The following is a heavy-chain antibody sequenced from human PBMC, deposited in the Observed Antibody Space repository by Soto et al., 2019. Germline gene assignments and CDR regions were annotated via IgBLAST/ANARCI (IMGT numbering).Heavy chain of an antibody. D-gene: IGHD4-17*01. CDR3: ARRGDLDNGPMTTVTPPRYYYYYYGMDV. J-gene: IGHJ6*02. Sequence: QVQLVQSGAEVKKPGSSVKVSCKASGGTFSSYAISWVRQAPGQGLEWMGGIIPIFGTANYAQKFQARVTITADESTSTAYMELSSLRSEDTAVYYCARRGDLDNGPMTTVTPPRYYYYYYGMDVWGQVTTVTVSS. V-gene: IGHV1-69*01. CDR2: IIPIFGTA. CDR1: GGTFSSYA.